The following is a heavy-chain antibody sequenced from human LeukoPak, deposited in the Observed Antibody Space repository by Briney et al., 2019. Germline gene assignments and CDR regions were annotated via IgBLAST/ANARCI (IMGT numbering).Heavy chain of an antibody. CDR3: ARRYTSDSSAYTLDF. CDR1: GYGFTTYW. Sequence: GESLKISCKGSGYGFTTYWIGWVPQMPGKGLEWMGMIYPGDSDTRYSPSFEGQVTISADKSISTAYLQWSSLKASDTAIYYCARRYTSDSSAYTLDFWGQGTLVTVSS. D-gene: IGHD3-22*01. CDR2: IYPGDSDT. V-gene: IGHV5-51*01. J-gene: IGHJ4*02.